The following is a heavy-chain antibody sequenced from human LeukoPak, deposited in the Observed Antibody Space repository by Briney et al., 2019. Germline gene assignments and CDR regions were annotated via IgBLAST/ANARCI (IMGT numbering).Heavy chain of an antibody. Sequence: SETLSLTCAVYGGSFSGDYWNWIRQPPGKGLEWIGEINHSGTNSNPSLKSRVTISVDRSKNRFSLKLSSVTAADTAVYYCARRPRYSSGWYYFDSRGQGTLVTVSS. D-gene: IGHD6-19*01. V-gene: IGHV4-34*01. J-gene: IGHJ4*02. CDR1: GGSFSGDY. CDR3: ARRPRYSSGWYYFDS. CDR2: INHSGT.